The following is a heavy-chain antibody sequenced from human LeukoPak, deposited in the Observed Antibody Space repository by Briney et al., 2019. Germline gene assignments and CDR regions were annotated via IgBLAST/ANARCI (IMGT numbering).Heavy chain of an antibody. CDR2: ISGSSDNT. Sequence: QAGGSLRLSCAVSGFTYRSHAMSWVRQAPGKGLEWVSVISGSSDNTYYADSVKGRFTISRDNSKNTLYLQMNSLRAEDTAVYYCAKDYGSSWYFGSYGMDVWGQGTTVTVSS. J-gene: IGHJ6*02. CDR3: AKDYGSSWYFGSYGMDV. D-gene: IGHD6-13*01. CDR1: GFTYRSHA. V-gene: IGHV3-23*01.